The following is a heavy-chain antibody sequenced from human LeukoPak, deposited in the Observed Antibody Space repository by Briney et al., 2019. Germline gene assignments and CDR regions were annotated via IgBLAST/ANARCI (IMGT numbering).Heavy chain of an antibody. CDR3: ARLNARSSGWYYYFDY. CDR1: GGSISSSSYY. J-gene: IGHJ4*02. V-gene: IGHV4-39*01. Sequence: SETLSHTCTVSGGSISSSSYYWGWIRQPPGKGLEWIGSIYYSGSTYYNPSLKSRVTISVDTSKNQFSLKLSSVTAADTAVYYCARLNARSSGWYYYFDYWGQGTLVTVSS. CDR2: IYYSGST. D-gene: IGHD6-19*01.